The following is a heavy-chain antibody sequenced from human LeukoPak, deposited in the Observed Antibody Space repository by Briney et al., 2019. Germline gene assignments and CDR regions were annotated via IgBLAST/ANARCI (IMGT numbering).Heavy chain of an antibody. J-gene: IGHJ4*02. CDR3: ARVTAAAGTPRAGSAFDY. CDR2: IIPILGIA. D-gene: IGHD6-13*01. CDR1: GGTFSSYA. Sequence: SAKVSCKAPGGTFSSYAISWVRQAPGQGLEWMGRIIPILGIANYAQKFQGRVTITADKSTSTAYMELSSLRSEDTAVYYCARVTAAAGTPRAGSAFDYWGQGTLVTVSS. V-gene: IGHV1-69*04.